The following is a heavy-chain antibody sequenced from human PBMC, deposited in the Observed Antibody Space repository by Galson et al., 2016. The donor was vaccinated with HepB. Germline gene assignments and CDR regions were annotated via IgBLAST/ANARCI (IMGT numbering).Heavy chain of an antibody. D-gene: IGHD3-10*01. V-gene: IGHV3-20*01. CDR3: ARGLVGSGRDA. Sequence: SLRLSCAVSGFTFDDYGMTWVRQAPGKGLEWVSGINWSGDSTAYADSVKGRFTMYRDDARDSLYLQMSSLRVEDTALYQCARGLVGSGRDAWGQGTTVTVSS. J-gene: IGHJ6*02. CDR2: INWSGDST. CDR1: GFTFDDYG.